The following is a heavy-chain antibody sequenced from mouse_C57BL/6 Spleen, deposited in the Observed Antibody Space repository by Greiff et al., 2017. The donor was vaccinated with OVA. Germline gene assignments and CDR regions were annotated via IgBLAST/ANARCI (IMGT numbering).Heavy chain of an antibody. CDR2: INPNNGGT. Sequence: VQLQQSGPELVKPGASVKIPCKASGYTFPDYNMDWVKQSHGKSLEWIGDINPNNGGTIYNQKFKGKATLTVDKSSSTAYMELRSLTSEDTAVYYCARAYYYGSSLAWFAYWGQGTLVTVSA. V-gene: IGHV1-18*01. J-gene: IGHJ3*01. CDR3: ARAYYYGSSLAWFAY. CDR1: GYTFPDYN. D-gene: IGHD1-1*01.